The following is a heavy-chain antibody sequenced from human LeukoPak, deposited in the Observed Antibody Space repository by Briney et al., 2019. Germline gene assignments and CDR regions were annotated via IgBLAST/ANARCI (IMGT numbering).Heavy chain of an antibody. CDR1: GYTFTSYA. Sequence: GASVKVSCKASGYTFTSYAMHWVRQAPGQRLEWMGWSNAGSGNTKYSQEFQGRVTITRDTSASTAYMELSSLRSEDMAVYYCARSPAAGNYYFDYWGQGTLVTVSS. D-gene: IGHD6-13*01. J-gene: IGHJ4*02. CDR2: SNAGSGNT. CDR3: ARSPAAGNYYFDY. V-gene: IGHV1-3*02.